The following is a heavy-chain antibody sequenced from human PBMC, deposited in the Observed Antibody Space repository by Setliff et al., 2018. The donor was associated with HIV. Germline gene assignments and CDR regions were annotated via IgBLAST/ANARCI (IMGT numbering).Heavy chain of an antibody. CDR2: INPSGGST. J-gene: IGHJ3*02. CDR3: ARDDVGYCSGGSCYHLFDTFDI. CDR1: GYTFTSYY. V-gene: IGHV1-46*01. D-gene: IGHD2-15*01. Sequence: ASVKVSCKASGYTFTSYYIHWVRQAPGQGLEWMGRINPSGGSTSYAQKFQGRVTMTRDTSTSTVYMELSSLRSDDTAVYYCARDDVGYCSGGSCYHLFDTFDIWGQGTVVTVSS.